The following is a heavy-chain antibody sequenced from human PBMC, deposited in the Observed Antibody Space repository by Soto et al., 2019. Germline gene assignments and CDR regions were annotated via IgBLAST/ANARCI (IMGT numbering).Heavy chain of an antibody. CDR1: GGSISSGGYY. J-gene: IGHJ6*03. CDR2: IYYSGST. V-gene: IGHV4-31*03. CDR3: ARERGGSGSVRGSGYYYYMDV. D-gene: IGHD3-10*01. Sequence: SETLSLTCTVSGGSISSGGYYWSWIRQHPGKGLEWIGYIYYSGSTYYNPSLKSRVTISVDTSKNQFSLKLSSVTAADTAVYYCARERGGSGSVRGSGYYYYMDVWGKGTTVTVSS.